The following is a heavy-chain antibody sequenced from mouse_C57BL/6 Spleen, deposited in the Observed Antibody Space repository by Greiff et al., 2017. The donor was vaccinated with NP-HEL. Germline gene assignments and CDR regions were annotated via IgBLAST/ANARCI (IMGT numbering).Heavy chain of an antibody. D-gene: IGHD3-3*01. Sequence: QVQLQQPGAELVKPGASVKLSCKASGYTFTSYWMQWIKQRPGQGLEWIGEIDPFDSYTNSNQKFKGKATLTVDTSSSTAYMQLSSLTSEDSAVYYCARGDAFAYWGQGTLVTVSA. CDR2: IDPFDSYT. J-gene: IGHJ3*01. V-gene: IGHV1-50*01. CDR1: GYTFTSYW. CDR3: ARGDAFAY.